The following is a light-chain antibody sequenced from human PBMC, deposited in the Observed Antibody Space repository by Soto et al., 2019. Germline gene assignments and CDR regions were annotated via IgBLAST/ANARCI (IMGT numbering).Light chain of an antibody. J-gene: IGKJ4*01. CDR3: QQRSNWPALT. V-gene: IGKV3-11*01. Sequence: EIVMTQSPATLSVSPGERATLSCRASQSVSSNLAWYQQKPGQAPRLLIYAASTRATGIPARFSGSGSGTDFTLTISSLEPEDFAVYYCQQRSNWPALTFGGGTKVDIK. CDR1: QSVSSN. CDR2: AAS.